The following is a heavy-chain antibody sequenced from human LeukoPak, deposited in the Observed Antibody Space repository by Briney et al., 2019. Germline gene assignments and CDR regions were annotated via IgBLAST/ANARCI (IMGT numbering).Heavy chain of an antibody. CDR1: GGSISSSSYY. CDR2: IYYSGST. J-gene: IGHJ4*02. D-gene: IGHD2-15*01. Sequence: SETLSLTCTVSGGSISSSSYYWGWIRQPPGKGLEWIGSIYYSGSTYYNPSLKSRVTISVDTSKNQFSLKLTSVTAADTAVYYCARAPSGCGGTCPSDHWGPGTLVTVSS. CDR3: ARAPSGCGGTCPSDH. V-gene: IGHV4-39*07.